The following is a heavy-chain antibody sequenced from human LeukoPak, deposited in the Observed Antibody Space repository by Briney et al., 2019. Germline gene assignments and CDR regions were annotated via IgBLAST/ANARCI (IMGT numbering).Heavy chain of an antibody. CDR1: GGSISSSSYY. Sequence: SETLSLTCTVSGGSISSSSYYWGWIRQPPGKGLEWIGSIYYSGSPYYNPSLKSRVTISVDTSKNQFSLRLSSVTAADTAVYYCATWRTAKTGFDYWGQGTLVTVSS. CDR3: ATWRTAKTGFDY. V-gene: IGHV4-39*01. J-gene: IGHJ4*02. CDR2: IYYSGSP. D-gene: IGHD1-1*01.